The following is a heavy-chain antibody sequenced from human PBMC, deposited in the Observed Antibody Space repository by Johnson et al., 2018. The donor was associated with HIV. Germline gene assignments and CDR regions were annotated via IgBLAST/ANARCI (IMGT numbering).Heavy chain of an antibody. CDR2: LYSAGSA. J-gene: IGHJ3*02. CDR3: AKEGADYNFWSGYSSNAFDI. D-gene: IGHD3-3*01. V-gene: IGHV3-66*01. CDR1: GFAVSSNY. Sequence: VQLVESGGGLVRPGGSLRLSCAASGFAVSSNYMNWVRQTPGKGLEWVSILYSAGSAYYADSVKGRFTISRDNAKNSLYLQMNSLRAEDTAVYYCAKEGADYNFWSGYSSNAFDIWGQGTMVTVSS.